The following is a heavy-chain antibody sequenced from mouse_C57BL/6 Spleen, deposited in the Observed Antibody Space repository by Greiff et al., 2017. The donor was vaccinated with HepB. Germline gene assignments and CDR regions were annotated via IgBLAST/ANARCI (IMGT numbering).Heavy chain of an antibody. CDR2: INPSNGGT. J-gene: IGHJ4*01. CDR3: AREGGYYGNYDYAMDY. V-gene: IGHV1-53*01. Sequence: QVQLKQPGTELVKPGASVKLSCKASGYTFTSYWMHWVKQRPGQGLEWIGNINPSNGGTNYNEKFKSKATLTVDKSSSTAYMQLSSLTSEDSAVYYCAREGGYYGNYDYAMDYWGQGTSVTVSS. CDR1: GYTFTSYW. D-gene: IGHD2-1*01.